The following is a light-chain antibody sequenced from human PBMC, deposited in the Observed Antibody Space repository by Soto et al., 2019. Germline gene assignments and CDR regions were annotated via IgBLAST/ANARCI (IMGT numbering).Light chain of an antibody. CDR2: DVS. Sequence: QSALTQPASVSGSPGQSITISCTGTSSDVGGYNYVSWYQQHPGKAPKLMIYDVSNRPSGVSYRFSGSKSGNTASLTISGLQAEDEADYYCRSYTSSSTRVFGGGTKLTVL. J-gene: IGLJ2*01. CDR3: RSYTSSSTRV. CDR1: SSDVGGYNY. V-gene: IGLV2-14*01.